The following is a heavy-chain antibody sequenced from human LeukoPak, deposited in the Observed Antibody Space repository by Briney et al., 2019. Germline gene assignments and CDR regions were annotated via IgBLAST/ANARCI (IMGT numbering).Heavy chain of an antibody. CDR1: GYTFTSYY. D-gene: IGHD3-16*01. CDR3: ARESPGGLGFDL. J-gene: IGHJ5*02. Sequence: ASVKVSCKTSGYTFTSYYMHWVRQAPGQGLEWMGIINPSGGSTSYAQKFQGRVTMTRDTPTSTVYMELSSLRSEDTAVYYCARESPGGLGFDLWGQGTLVTVSS. CDR2: INPSGGST. V-gene: IGHV1-46*01.